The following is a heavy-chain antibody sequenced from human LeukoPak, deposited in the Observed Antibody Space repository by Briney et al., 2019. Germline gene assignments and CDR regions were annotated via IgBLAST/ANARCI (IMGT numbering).Heavy chain of an antibody. CDR2: MSFDGSVE. CDR1: GFTFGNYA. V-gene: IGHV3-30*04. CDR3: GRGGGFYDILTGHIWFDP. D-gene: IGHD3-9*01. J-gene: IGHJ5*02. Sequence: PGGSLRLSCAASGFTFGNYAMHWVRQTPGRGLEWLAVMSFDGSVERYADSVKGRFTISRDNSKSMLFLQMNSLRADDTAVYYCGRGGGFYDILTGHIWFDPSGQGTLVTVSS.